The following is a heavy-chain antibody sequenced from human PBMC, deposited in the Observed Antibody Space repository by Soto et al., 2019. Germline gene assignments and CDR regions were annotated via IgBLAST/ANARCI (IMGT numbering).Heavy chain of an antibody. CDR3: AKCEEKFYYTSGSYHYYYYMYV. Sequence: PSETLSLTCTVSGGSISSYYCSWIRQPPGKGLEWIGNIHYSGNTNYKPSLKSRVTISVDTSKSQFSLNLSSVTAADTAVYYCAKCEEKFYYTSGSYHYYYYMYVWGTGTTVTVSS. J-gene: IGHJ6*03. CDR2: IHYSGNT. CDR1: GGSISSYY. D-gene: IGHD3-10*01. V-gene: IGHV4-59*08.